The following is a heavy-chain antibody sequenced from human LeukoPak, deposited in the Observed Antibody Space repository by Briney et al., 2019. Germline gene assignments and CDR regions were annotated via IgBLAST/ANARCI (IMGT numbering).Heavy chain of an antibody. CDR3: ARRPGSYFSRFDY. CDR1: GGSISSSSYY. D-gene: IGHD1-26*01. V-gene: IGHV4-39*01. J-gene: IGHJ4*02. CDR2: IYYSGST. Sequence: SETLSLTCTVSGGSISSSSYYWGWIRQPPGKGLEWIGSIYYSGSTYYNPSLKSRVTISVDTSKNQLSLKLSSVTAADTAVYYCARRPGSYFSRFDYWGQGTLVTVSS.